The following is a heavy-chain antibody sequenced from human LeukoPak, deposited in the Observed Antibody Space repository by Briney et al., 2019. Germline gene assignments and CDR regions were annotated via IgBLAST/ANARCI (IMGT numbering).Heavy chain of an antibody. Sequence: ASVKVSCKASGYTFTSYDINWVRQATGQGLEWMGIINPSGGSTSYAQKFQGRVTMTRDTSTSTVYMELSSLRSEDTAVYYCARAGLQSYAFDIWGQGTMVTVSS. V-gene: IGHV1-46*01. CDR1: GYTFTSYD. J-gene: IGHJ3*02. CDR3: ARAGLQSYAFDI. CDR2: INPSGGST. D-gene: IGHD5-24*01.